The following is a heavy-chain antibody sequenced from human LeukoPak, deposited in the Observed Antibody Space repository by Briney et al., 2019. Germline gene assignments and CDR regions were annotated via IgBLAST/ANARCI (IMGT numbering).Heavy chain of an antibody. Sequence: SETLSLTCAVYGGSFSGYYWSWIRQPPGKGLEWIGEINHSGSTNYNPSLKSRVTISVDTSKNQFSLKLSSVTAADTAVYYCARPLYDILTGYSYDAFDIWGQGTMVTVSS. CDR3: ARPLYDILTGYSYDAFDI. CDR1: GGSFSGYY. D-gene: IGHD3-9*01. J-gene: IGHJ3*02. V-gene: IGHV4-34*01. CDR2: INHSGST.